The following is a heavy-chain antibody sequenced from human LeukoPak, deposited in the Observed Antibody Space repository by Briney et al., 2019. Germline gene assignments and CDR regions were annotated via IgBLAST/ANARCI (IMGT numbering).Heavy chain of an antibody. Sequence: SETLSLTCTVSGGSISSYYWSWIRQPPGKGLEWIGYIYYSGSTNYNPSLKSRVTISVDTSKNQFSLKLSSVTAADTAVYYCARLESGDPPVPTGYWGQGTLVTVSS. CDR3: ARLESGDPPVPTGY. D-gene: IGHD3-10*01. CDR2: IYYSGST. J-gene: IGHJ4*02. V-gene: IGHV4-59*08. CDR1: GGSISSYY.